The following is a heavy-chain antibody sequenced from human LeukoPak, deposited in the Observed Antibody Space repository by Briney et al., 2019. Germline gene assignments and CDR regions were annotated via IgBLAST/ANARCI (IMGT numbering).Heavy chain of an antibody. CDR3: ARRYFDY. CDR1: GFTFSSYW. J-gene: IGHJ4*02. CDR2: IKQDGSEK. V-gene: IGHV3-7*03. Sequence: GGSLRLSCVASGFTFSSYWVSWVRQAPGKGLEWVANIKQDGSEKYYVDSVKGRFTISRDNAKNSLYLQMNSLRAEDTAVYYCARRYFDYWGQGTLVTVSS.